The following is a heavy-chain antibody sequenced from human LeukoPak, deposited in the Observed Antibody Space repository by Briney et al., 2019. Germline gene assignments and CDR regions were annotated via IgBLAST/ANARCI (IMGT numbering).Heavy chain of an antibody. Sequence: GSLRLSCAASGFAFGSYAMTWVRQAPGKGLEWVSHISGSGGIIYYTDSVKGRFTISRDNSKNTLYLQMDSLRAEDTAVYYCAKTTAGHSSGRYPGWPVDYWGQGTLVTVSS. V-gene: IGHV3-23*01. CDR2: ISGSGGII. J-gene: IGHJ4*02. CDR1: GFAFGSYA. D-gene: IGHD6-19*01. CDR3: AKTTAGHSSGRYPGWPVDY.